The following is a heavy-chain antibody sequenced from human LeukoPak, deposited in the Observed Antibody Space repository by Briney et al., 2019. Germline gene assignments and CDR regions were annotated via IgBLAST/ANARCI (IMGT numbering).Heavy chain of an antibody. V-gene: IGHV3-23*01. D-gene: IGHD5-24*01. CDR1: GFTFSSYA. J-gene: IGHJ4*02. CDR3: AKDFRDGYSPFDY. Sequence: PGGSLRLSCAASGFTFSSYAMSWVRQAPGKGLEWVSAISGSGGSTYYADSVKGRFTISRDNYKNTLYLQMNSLRAEDTAVYYCAKDFRDGYSPFDYWGQGTLVTVSS. CDR2: ISGSGGST.